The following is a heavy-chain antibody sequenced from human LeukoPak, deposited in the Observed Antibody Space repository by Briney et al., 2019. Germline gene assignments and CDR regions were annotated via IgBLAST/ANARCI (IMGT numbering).Heavy chain of an antibody. Sequence: GGSLRLSCAASGFAFSSYWMNWARQAPGKGLEWVASINHNGNVNYYVDSVKGRFTISRDNAKNSLYLQMSNLRAEDTAVYFCAGGGGLDVWGQGATVTVSS. CDR3: AGGGGLDV. V-gene: IGHV3-7*03. J-gene: IGHJ6*02. D-gene: IGHD3-16*01. CDR1: GFAFSSYW. CDR2: INHNGNVN.